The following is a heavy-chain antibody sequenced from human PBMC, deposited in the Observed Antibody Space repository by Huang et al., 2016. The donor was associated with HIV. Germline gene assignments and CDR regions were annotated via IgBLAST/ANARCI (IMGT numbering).Heavy chain of an antibody. Sequence: EVQLVESGGGLVQPGGSLRLSCAASRFTFKDHGMNWVRQAPGKGLEWLSYMGTTQKAIYYADSVKGLFTIARDNAKSSLFLQMSSLRDEDTAMYYCAREPFYGDYIDFWGQGTLVTVS. CDR1: RFTFKDHG. V-gene: IGHV3-48*02. CDR2: MGTTQKAI. J-gene: IGHJ4*02. CDR3: AREPFYGDYIDF. D-gene: IGHD4-17*01.